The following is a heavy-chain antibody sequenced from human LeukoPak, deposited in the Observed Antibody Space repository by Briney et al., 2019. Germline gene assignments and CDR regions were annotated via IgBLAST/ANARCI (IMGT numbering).Heavy chain of an antibody. CDR1: GYTFTGYY. CDR2: INPSGGST. CDR3: ARDQVWFGELGNFDY. J-gene: IGHJ4*02. D-gene: IGHD3-10*01. Sequence: ASVKVSCKASGYTFTGYYMHWVRQAPGQGLEWMGIINPSGGSTSYAQKLQGRVTMTTDTSTSTAYMELRSLRSDDTAVYYCARDQVWFGELGNFDYWGQGTLVTVSS. V-gene: IGHV1-46*01.